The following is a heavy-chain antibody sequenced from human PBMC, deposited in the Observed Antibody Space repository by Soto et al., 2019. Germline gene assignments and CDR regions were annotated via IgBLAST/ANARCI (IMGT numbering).Heavy chain of an antibody. CDR3: ARDPAP. J-gene: IGHJ5*02. CDR1: GGSISTGGYY. Sequence: QVQLQESGPGLVKPSQTLSLTCTVSGGSISTGGYYWSWIRQHPGKGLEWIGYIYNSANSYYNPSRRSRVTISVHTSKNQFSLKLSSVTVADTDVYYCARDPAPWGQGALVTVSS. V-gene: IGHV4-31*03. CDR2: IYNSANS.